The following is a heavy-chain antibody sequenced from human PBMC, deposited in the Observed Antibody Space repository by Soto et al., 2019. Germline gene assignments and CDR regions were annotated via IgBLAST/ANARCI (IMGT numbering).Heavy chain of an antibody. V-gene: IGHV4-59*01. Sequence: QVQLQESGPGLVKPSETLSLTCTVSGGSISSYYWSWIRQPPGKGLEWIGYIYYSGSTNYNPSLKSRVTISVDTSKNQFSLKLSSVTAADTAVYYCARGIWEHDYWGQGTLVTVSS. CDR1: GGSISSYY. J-gene: IGHJ4*02. CDR3: ARGIWEHDY. CDR2: IYYSGST. D-gene: IGHD1-26*01.